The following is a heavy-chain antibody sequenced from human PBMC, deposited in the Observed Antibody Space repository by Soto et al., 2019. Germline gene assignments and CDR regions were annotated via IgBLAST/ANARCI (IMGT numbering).Heavy chain of an antibody. V-gene: IGHV3-23*01. J-gene: IGHJ4*02. CDR1: GFTFSSYA. D-gene: IGHD6-13*01. Sequence: EVQLLESGGGLVQPGGSLRLSCAASGFTFSSYAMSWVRQAPGKGLEWVSAISGSGGSTYYADSVKGRFPISRDNSKNTLYLQMNSLRAEDTAVYYCAKRQYSSSWELGYWGQGTLVTVSS. CDR2: ISGSGGST. CDR3: AKRQYSSSWELGY.